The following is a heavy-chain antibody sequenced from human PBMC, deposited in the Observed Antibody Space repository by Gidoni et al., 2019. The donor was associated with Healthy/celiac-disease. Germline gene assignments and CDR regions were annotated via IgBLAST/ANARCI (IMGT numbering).Heavy chain of an antibody. CDR2: INHSGST. CDR1: GGSSSGYY. Sequence: QVQLQQRGAGLLKPSETLSLTCAVYGGSSSGYYWSWIRQPPGKGLEWIGEINHSGSTNYNPSLKSRVTISVDTSKNQFSLKLSSVTAADTAVYYCARAPRGIGRGNWFDPWGQGTLVTVSS. V-gene: IGHV4-34*01. J-gene: IGHJ5*02. CDR3: ARAPRGIGRGNWFDP. D-gene: IGHD3-10*01.